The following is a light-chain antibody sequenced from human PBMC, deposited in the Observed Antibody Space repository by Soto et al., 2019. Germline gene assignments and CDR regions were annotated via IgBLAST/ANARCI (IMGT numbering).Light chain of an antibody. CDR2: AAS. J-gene: IGKJ5*01. CDR1: QDISDY. V-gene: IGKV1-27*01. Sequence: DIQMTQSPSSLSASVGDRVTITCRASQDISDYLAWYQQKPGKVPKLLIYAASTLQSGVPSRFSGSGSGTDFTLTISSLQPEDVATYYCQKYDGAPRTFGQGTRLEIK. CDR3: QKYDGAPRT.